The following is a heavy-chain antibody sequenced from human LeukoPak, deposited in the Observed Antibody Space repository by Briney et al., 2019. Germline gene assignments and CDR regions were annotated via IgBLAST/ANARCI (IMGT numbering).Heavy chain of an antibody. CDR1: GFTFSSYW. J-gene: IGHJ1*01. D-gene: IGHD3-22*01. Sequence: GGSLRLSCAASGFTFSSYWMHWVRHAPGKGLVWVSRIKSDGRTNYADSVKGRFTISRDNAKNTVSLQMNSLRAEDTGVYYCARAPSEIGGYYPEYFRHWGQGTLVTVSS. CDR3: ARAPSEIGGYYPEYFRH. CDR2: IKSDGRT. V-gene: IGHV3-74*01.